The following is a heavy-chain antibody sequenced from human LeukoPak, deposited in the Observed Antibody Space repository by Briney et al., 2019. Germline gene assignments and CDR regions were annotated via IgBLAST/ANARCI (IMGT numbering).Heavy chain of an antibody. J-gene: IGHJ4*02. Sequence: ASVKVSCKVSGYTFTGYYMHWVRQAPGQGLEWMGWINPNSGGTNYAQKFQGRVTMTRDTSISTAYMELSRLRSDDTAVYYCARDRLAAMIVVVILDYWGQGTLVTVSS. V-gene: IGHV1-2*02. CDR1: GYTFTGYY. CDR2: INPNSGGT. D-gene: IGHD3-22*01. CDR3: ARDRLAAMIVVVILDY.